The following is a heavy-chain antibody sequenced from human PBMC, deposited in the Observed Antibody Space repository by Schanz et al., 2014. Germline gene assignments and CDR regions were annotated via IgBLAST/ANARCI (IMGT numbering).Heavy chain of an antibody. Sequence: QVQLEESGGGVVQPGGSLRLSCVASGFSFSGFAVHWVRQAPGKGLEWVSIVSHDGFTKHYADSVRGRFTLSRDNAKNTVSLQMTSLRVDETAVYFCVRARPQSGSYPWDWGQGTLVTVSS. CDR1: GFSFSGFA. CDR3: VRARPQSGSYPWD. CDR2: VSHDGFTK. J-gene: IGHJ4*02. V-gene: IGHV3-30*04. D-gene: IGHD3-22*01.